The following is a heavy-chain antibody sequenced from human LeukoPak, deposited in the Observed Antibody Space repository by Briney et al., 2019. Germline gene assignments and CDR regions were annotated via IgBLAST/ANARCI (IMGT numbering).Heavy chain of an antibody. CDR2: INPNSGGT. V-gene: IGHV1-2*02. D-gene: IGHD2-15*01. CDR1: GYTFTGYY. CDR3: ARAACSGGSCHLFDY. J-gene: IGHJ4*02. Sequence: ASVNVSCKASGYTFTGYYMHWARQAPGQGLEWMGWINPNSGGTNYAQKFQGRVTMTRDTSISTAYMELSTLRSDDTAVYYCARAACSGGSCHLFDYWGQGTLVTVSS.